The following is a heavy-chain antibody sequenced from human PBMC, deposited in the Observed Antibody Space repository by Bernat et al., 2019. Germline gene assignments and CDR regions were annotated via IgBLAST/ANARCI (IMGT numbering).Heavy chain of an antibody. J-gene: IGHJ3*02. CDR3: AKPIPGGRELGAFDT. V-gene: IGHV3-30*02. Sequence: QVQLVESGGGVVQPGGSLRLSCAASGFTFNTYGMQWVRQAPGKGLEWVAYIRYDGSNKYYADYVKGRFTISRDNSKNTLFPQMNSLTTDDTAVYYCAKPIPGGRELGAFDTWGQGTMVTVSS. CDR2: IRYDGSNK. D-gene: IGHD1-7*01. CDR1: GFTFNTYG.